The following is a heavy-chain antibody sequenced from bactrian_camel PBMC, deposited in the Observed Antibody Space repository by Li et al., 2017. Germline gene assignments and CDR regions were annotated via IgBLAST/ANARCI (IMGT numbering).Heavy chain of an antibody. J-gene: IGHJ4*01. D-gene: IGHD2*01. CDR2: INRDGAT. CDR3: AAALKSGYSWFGGFNY. CDR1: GYYSSYC. V-gene: IGHV3S55*01. Sequence: HVQLVESGGGTVQAGGSLRLACTHSGYYSSYCLGWFRQAPGKEREEVARINRDGATSYADFVKGRFTISKDNVKNSLYQQMNSLKPEDTAMYYCAAALKSGYSWFGGFNYWGQGTQVTVS.